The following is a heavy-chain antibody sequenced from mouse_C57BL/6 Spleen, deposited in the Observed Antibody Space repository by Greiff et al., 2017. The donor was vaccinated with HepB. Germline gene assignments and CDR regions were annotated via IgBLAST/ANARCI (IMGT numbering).Heavy chain of an antibody. D-gene: IGHD1-1*01. CDR2: IRNKANGYTT. CDR1: GFTFTDYY. Sequence: EVQGVESGGGLVQPGGSLSLSCAASGFTFTDYYMSWVRQPPGKALEWLGFIRNKANGYTTEYSASVKGRFTISRDNSQSILYLQMNALRAEDSATYYCARYDYGSSYLDYWGQGTTLTVSS. CDR3: ARYDYGSSYLDY. J-gene: IGHJ2*01. V-gene: IGHV7-3*01.